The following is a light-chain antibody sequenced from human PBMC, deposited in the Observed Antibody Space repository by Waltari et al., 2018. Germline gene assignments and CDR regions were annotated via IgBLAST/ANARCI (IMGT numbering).Light chain of an antibody. J-gene: IGKJ3*01. CDR2: AAS. CDR3: QKCNSAPFT. CDR1: QGIRDY. Sequence: DIQMTQSPSSLSASVGDRVTITCRASQGIRDYVAWYQKKPGKVSKLLLLAASTLQSGVPSRFRGSGSGTEFTLTISSLQPEDVATYYCQKCNSAPFTFGPGTKVDIK. V-gene: IGKV1-27*01.